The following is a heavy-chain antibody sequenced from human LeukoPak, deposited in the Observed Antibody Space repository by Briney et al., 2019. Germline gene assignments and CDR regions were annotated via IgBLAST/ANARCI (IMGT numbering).Heavy chain of an antibody. D-gene: IGHD3-22*01. CDR2: ISYDGSNK. CDR1: GFTFSSYA. J-gene: IGHJ4*02. Sequence: GGSLRLSCAASGFTFSSYAMHWVRQAPGKGLEWVAVISYDGSNKYSADSVKGRFTISRDNSKNTLYLQMNSLRAEDTAVYYCAKFHQYYDTSPSFDYWGQGTLVTVSS. CDR3: AKFHQYYDTSPSFDY. V-gene: IGHV3-30-3*02.